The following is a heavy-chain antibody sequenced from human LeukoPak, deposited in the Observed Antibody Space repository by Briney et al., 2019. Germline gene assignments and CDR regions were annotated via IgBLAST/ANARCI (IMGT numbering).Heavy chain of an antibody. CDR1: GGPISTSNW. Sequence: SETLSLTCAVSGGPISTSNWWNWVRQPPGKGLEWIGEIYHGGSTNYNPSLKSRVTISVDKSKNQFSLNLSSVTAADTAVYYCARKETGNYRVFDYWGQGTLVTVSS. V-gene: IGHV4-4*02. CDR3: ARKETGNYRVFDY. J-gene: IGHJ4*02. CDR2: IYHGGST. D-gene: IGHD7-27*01.